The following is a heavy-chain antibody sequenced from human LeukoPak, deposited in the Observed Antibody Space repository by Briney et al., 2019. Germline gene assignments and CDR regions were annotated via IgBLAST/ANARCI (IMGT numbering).Heavy chain of an antibody. J-gene: IGHJ4*02. V-gene: IGHV3-66*02. D-gene: IGHD3-3*01. CDR2: IYSGGST. CDR3: ARALRFLDYDY. Sequence: GGSLRLSCAASGFTVSSNYMSWVRQAPGKGLEWVSVIYSGGSTYYADSVKGRFTISRDNSKNTLYLQTNSLRAEDTAVYYCARALRFLDYDYWGQGTLVTVSS. CDR1: GFTVSSNY.